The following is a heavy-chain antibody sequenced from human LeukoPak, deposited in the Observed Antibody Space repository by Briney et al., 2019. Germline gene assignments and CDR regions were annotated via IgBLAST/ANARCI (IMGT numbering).Heavy chain of an antibody. CDR2: ISYSGIT. CDR3: ARGLYPDDAFDI. J-gene: IGHJ3*02. D-gene: IGHD3-16*02. Sequence: SETLSLTCTVSGDSISNYYWSWIRQPPGKGPEWIGYISYSGITNYNPSLKSRVTISLDTSKNHFSLKMRSVTAADTAVYYCARGLYPDDAFDIWGQGTMVTVSS. V-gene: IGHV4-59*08. CDR1: GDSISNYY.